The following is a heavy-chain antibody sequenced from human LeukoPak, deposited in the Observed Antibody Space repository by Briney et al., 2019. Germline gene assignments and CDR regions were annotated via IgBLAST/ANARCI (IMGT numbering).Heavy chain of an antibody. CDR1: GYTFTGYY. D-gene: IGHD3-3*01. V-gene: IGHV1-2*02. Sequence: GASVKVSCKASGYTFTGYYMHWVRQAPGQGLEWMGWINPNSGGTSYAQKFQGRVTMTRDTSISTAYMELSRLRSDDTAVCYCARAYYDFWSGYYTFDYWGQGTLVTVSS. CDR2: INPNSGGT. J-gene: IGHJ4*02. CDR3: ARAYYDFWSGYYTFDY.